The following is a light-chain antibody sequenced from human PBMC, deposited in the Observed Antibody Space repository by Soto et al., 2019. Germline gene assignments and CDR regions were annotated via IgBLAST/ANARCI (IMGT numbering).Light chain of an antibody. CDR1: SSDVGSYNY. Sequence: HSALTQPPSASGSPGQSLTISCSGTSSDVGSYNYISWYQQYPGKAPKLLIYEVTKRPSGVPDRFSGSKSGDTASLTVSGLQAEDEADYYCSSYAANNNLRVFGTGTKGTVL. V-gene: IGLV2-8*01. CDR2: EVT. CDR3: SSYAANNNLRV. J-gene: IGLJ1*01.